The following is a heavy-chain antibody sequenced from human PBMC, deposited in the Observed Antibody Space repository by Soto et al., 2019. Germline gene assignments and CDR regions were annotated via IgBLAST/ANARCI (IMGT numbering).Heavy chain of an antibody. J-gene: IGHJ4*02. CDR3: ARDDGRSCQLDY. CDR2: IAGGSGGT. Sequence: QVQLVQSEAEVKKPGASVKVSCNASGYSFTTYSIHWLRQAPGQRPEWMGWIAGGSGGTEFSQKFQGRVTITRDTSASTVYMELSSLRSEDTAVYYCARDDGRSCQLDYWGEGTKITVSP. V-gene: IGHV1-3*01. D-gene: IGHD6-13*01. CDR1: GYSFTTYS.